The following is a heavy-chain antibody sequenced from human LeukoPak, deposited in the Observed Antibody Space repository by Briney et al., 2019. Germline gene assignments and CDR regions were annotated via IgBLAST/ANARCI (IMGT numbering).Heavy chain of an antibody. CDR3: ARVPLGGYYFDY. V-gene: IGHV3-48*04. CDR2: ISGSSSTI. Sequence: GGSLRLSCAASGFTFSSYSMNWVRQAPGKGLEWVSYISGSSSTIYYADSVKGRFTISRDNAKNSLYLQMNSLRAEDTAVYYCARVPLGGYYFDYWGQGILVTVSS. J-gene: IGHJ4*02. CDR1: GFTFSSYS. D-gene: IGHD3-16*01.